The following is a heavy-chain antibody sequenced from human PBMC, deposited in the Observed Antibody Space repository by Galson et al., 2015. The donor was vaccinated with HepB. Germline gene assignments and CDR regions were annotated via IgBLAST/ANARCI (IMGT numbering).Heavy chain of an antibody. CDR3: ARDWGYCSSTSCYYWFDP. CDR2: INWNGGST. CDR1: GFTFDDYG. D-gene: IGHD2-2*01. J-gene: IGHJ5*02. V-gene: IGHV3-20*04. Sequence: SLRLSCAASGFTFDDYGMSWVRQAPGKGLEWVSGINWNGGSTGYADSVKGRFTISRDNAKNSLYLQMNSPRAEDTALYYCARDWGYCSSTSCYYWFDPWGQGTLVTVSS.